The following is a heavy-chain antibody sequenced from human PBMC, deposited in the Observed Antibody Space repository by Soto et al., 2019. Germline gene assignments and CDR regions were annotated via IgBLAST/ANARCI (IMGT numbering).Heavy chain of an antibody. CDR3: ARAGYSSGWYYYYYYMDV. CDR2: MNPNSGNT. Sequence: ASVKVSCKASGYTFTSYDINWVRQATGQGLEWMGWMNPNSGNTGYAQKFQGRVTMTRNTSISTAYMELSSLRSEDTAVYYCARAGYSSGWYYYYYYMDVWGKGTTVTVSS. CDR1: GYTFTSYD. D-gene: IGHD6-19*01. J-gene: IGHJ6*03. V-gene: IGHV1-8*01.